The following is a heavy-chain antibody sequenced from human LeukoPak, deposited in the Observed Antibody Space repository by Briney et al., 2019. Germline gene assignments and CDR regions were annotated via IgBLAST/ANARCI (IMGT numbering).Heavy chain of an antibody. V-gene: IGHV4-4*07. J-gene: IGHJ4*02. CDR1: GGSISSYY. Sequence: SKTLSLTCTVSGGSISSYYWSWIRQPAGKGLEWIGRIYTSGSTNYNPSLKSRVTMSVDTSKNQFSLKLTSVTAADTAVYYCARGGSSWSPFGYWGQGTLITVSS. D-gene: IGHD6-13*01. CDR2: IYTSGST. CDR3: ARGGSSWSPFGY.